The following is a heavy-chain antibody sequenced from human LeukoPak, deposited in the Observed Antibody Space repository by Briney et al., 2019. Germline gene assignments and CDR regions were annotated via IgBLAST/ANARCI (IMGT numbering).Heavy chain of an antibody. J-gene: IGHJ4*02. Sequence: PGRSLRLSCAASGFTFSSYGMHWVRQAPGKGLEWVAVIWYDGSNKYYADSVKGRFTISRDDSKNTLYLQMNSLKTEDTAVYYCTTGPAAADYWGQGTLVTVSS. CDR2: IWYDGSNK. D-gene: IGHD6-13*01. V-gene: IGHV3-33*01. CDR3: TTGPAAADY. CDR1: GFTFSSYG.